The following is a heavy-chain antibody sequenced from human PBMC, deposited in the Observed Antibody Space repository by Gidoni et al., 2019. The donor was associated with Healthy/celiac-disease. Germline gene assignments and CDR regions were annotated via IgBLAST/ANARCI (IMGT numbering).Heavy chain of an antibody. CDR1: GFTFRSYG. Sequence: QVQLVESGGGVVQPGRSLRLSCAASGFTFRSYGMHWVRQAPGKGLEWVAVIWYDGSNKYYADSVKGRFTISRDNSKNTLYLQMNSLRAEDTAVYYCAREAVAEGHFDYWGQGTLVTVSS. CDR3: AREAVAEGHFDY. D-gene: IGHD6-19*01. J-gene: IGHJ4*02. V-gene: IGHV3-33*01. CDR2: IWYDGSNK.